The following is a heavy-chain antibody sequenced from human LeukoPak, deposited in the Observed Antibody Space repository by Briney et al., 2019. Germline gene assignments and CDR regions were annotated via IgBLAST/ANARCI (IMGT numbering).Heavy chain of an antibody. V-gene: IGHV6-1*01. Sequence: SQTLSLTCAISGDSVSSNSAARNWIRQSPSRGLEWLGRTYYRSKWYNDYAVSVKSRITINPDTSKNQFSLQLNSVTPEDTAVYYCARENPNGREAAGAFDIWGQGTMVTVSS. CDR1: GDSVSSNSAA. CDR3: ARENPNGREAAGAFDI. J-gene: IGHJ3*02. CDR2: TYYRSKWYN. D-gene: IGHD6-19*01.